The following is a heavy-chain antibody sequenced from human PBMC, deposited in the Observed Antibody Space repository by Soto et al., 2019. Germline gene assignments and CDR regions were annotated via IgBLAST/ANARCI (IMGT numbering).Heavy chain of an antibody. D-gene: IGHD5-12*01. V-gene: IGHV3-23*01. CDR3: AKDPDGYPGICNY. CDR1: VFTFSSYA. Sequence: GSLRLSCAASVFTFSSYAMSWVRQAPGKGLEWVSAISGSGGSTYYADSVKGRFTISRDNSKNTLYLQMNSLRAEDTAVYYCAKDPDGYPGICNYWGQGTLVTVSS. J-gene: IGHJ4*02. CDR2: ISGSGGST.